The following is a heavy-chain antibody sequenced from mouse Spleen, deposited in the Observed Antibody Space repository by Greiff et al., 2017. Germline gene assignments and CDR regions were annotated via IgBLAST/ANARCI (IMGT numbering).Heavy chain of an antibody. CDR1: GYTFTSYW. CDR2: INPSSGYT. Sequence: QVQLKQPGAELVKPGASVKLSCKASGYTFTSYWMHWVKQRPGQGLEWIGYINPSSGYTKYNQKFKDKATLTADKSSSTAYMQLSSLTYEDSAVYYCARGANYDFFDYWGQGTTLTVSS. D-gene: IGHD2-1*01. V-gene: IGHV1-7*01. CDR3: ARGANYDFFDY. J-gene: IGHJ2*01.